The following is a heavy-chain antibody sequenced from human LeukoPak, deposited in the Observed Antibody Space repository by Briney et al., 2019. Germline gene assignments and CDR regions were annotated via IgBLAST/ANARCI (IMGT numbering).Heavy chain of an antibody. CDR1: GGSFSGYY. CDR2: INHSGST. V-gene: IGHV4-34*01. CDR3: ARKEQWLPHDAFDI. J-gene: IGHJ3*02. Sequence: SETLSLTCAVYGGSFSGYYWSWTRQPPGKGLEWIGEINHSGSTNYNPSLKSRVTISVDTSKNQFSLRLSSVTAADTAVYYCARKEQWLPHDAFDIWGQGTMVTVSS. D-gene: IGHD6-19*01.